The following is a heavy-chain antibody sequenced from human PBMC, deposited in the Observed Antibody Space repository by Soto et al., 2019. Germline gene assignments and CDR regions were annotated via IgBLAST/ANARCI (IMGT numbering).Heavy chain of an antibody. CDR3: ATLVVAGKGGYYYGMDV. V-gene: IGHV5-10-1*01. Sequence: GESLKISCKGSGYSFTSYWISWVRQMPGKGLEWMGRIDPSDSYTNYSPSFQGHVTISADKSISTAYLQWSSLKASDTAMYYCATLVVAGKGGYYYGMDVWGQGTTVTVSS. CDR1: GYSFTSYW. D-gene: IGHD6-19*01. J-gene: IGHJ6*02. CDR2: IDPSDSYT.